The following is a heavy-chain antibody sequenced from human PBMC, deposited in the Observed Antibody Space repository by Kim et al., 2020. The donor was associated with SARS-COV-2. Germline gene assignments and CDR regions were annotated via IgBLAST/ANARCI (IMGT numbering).Heavy chain of an antibody. CDR2: ITYDGSNK. Sequence: GGSLRLSCAASGFTFSSYGMHWVRQAPGKGLEWVAGITYDGSNKYYADSVKGRFTISRDNSKNTLYLQMNSLRAEDTAVYYCAKAHLGAADPKKYHYYYGIDVWGQGTTGTVSS. D-gene: IGHD2-15*01. CDR1: GFTFSSYG. CDR3: AKAHLGAADPKKYHYYYGIDV. J-gene: IGHJ6*02. V-gene: IGHV3-30*18.